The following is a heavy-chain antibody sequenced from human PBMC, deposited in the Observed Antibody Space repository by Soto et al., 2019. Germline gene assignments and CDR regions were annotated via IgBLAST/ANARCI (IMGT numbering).Heavy chain of an antibody. Sequence: QVQLQQWGAGLLKPSETLSLTCAVYGGSFSGYYWSWIRQPPGKGLEWIGEINHSGSTNYNPSLKSRVTISVDTSKNQFSLKLSSVTAADTAVYYCARRPGGMVPIAGYHFDYWGQGTLVTVSS. CDR1: GGSFSGYY. J-gene: IGHJ4*02. D-gene: IGHD2-8*01. V-gene: IGHV4-34*01. CDR3: ARRPGGMVPIAGYHFDY. CDR2: INHSGST.